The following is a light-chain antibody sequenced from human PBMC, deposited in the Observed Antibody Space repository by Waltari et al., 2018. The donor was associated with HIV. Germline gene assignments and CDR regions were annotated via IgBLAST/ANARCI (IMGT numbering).Light chain of an antibody. V-gene: IGKV4-1*01. CDR1: QSVLYSSNNKNY. CDR3: QQYYSTLFT. CDR2: WAS. Sequence: DIVMTQSPDSLAVSLGERATINCKSSQSVLYSSNNKNYLAWYQQKPGQPPKPLIYWASTRESGVPDRFSGSGSGTDFTLTISSLQAEDVAVYYCQQYYSTLFTFGPGTKVDIK. J-gene: IGKJ3*01.